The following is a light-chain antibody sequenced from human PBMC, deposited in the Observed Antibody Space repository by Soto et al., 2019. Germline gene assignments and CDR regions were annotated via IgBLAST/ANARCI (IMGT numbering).Light chain of an antibody. Sequence: EIVVTQSPATLSVSPGERATLSCRASQSVGSNLAWYQQKPGRSPRLLIYSASTRVPGLSTWFSRSGSGTEFHLTIRRVQSEDFGVYWCHQYNDWLLTFGPGTRVEIK. J-gene: IGKJ1*01. CDR3: HQYNDWLLT. CDR2: SAS. CDR1: QSVGSN. V-gene: IGKV3-15*01.